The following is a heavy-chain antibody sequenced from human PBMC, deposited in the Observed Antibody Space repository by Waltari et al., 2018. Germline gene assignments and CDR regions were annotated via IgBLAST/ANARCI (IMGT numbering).Heavy chain of an antibody. CDR3: ARGGVGATWGDY. Sequence: QVQLQESGPGLVKPSETLSLTCTVSGYSISSGYYWGWIRQPPGNGQAWLGSIYHSESTYYNPSLKSRVTISVDTSKNQCSLKLSSVTAADTAVYYCARGGVGATWGDYWGQGTLVTVSS. CDR1: GYSISSGYY. V-gene: IGHV4-38-2*02. J-gene: IGHJ4*02. D-gene: IGHD1-26*01. CDR2: IYHSEST.